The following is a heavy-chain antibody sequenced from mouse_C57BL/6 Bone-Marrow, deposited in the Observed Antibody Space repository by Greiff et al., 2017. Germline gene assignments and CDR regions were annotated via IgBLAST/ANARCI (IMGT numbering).Heavy chain of an antibody. Sequence: QVQLQQPGAELVKPGASVKLSCKASGFTFTSYWMQWVKQRPGQGLEWIGEIAPSDSYTNYNQKFKGKATWTVDTSSSTAYMQLSSLTSEDSAVYYCARGYDYNYYDIDYWGQGTSVTVSS. CDR2: IAPSDSYT. J-gene: IGHJ4*01. V-gene: IGHV1-50*01. D-gene: IGHD2-4*01. CDR3: ARGYDYNYYDIDY. CDR1: GFTFTSYW.